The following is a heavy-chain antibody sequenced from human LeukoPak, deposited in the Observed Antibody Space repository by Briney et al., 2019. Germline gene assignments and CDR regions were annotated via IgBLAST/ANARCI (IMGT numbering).Heavy chain of an antibody. CDR1: GGSISGYF. CDR3: ARYRITIVRGGKYYFDS. Sequence: SETLSLTCTVSGGSISGYFWSWIRQPPGKGLEWIGYIHYSGTTNYNPSLNSRVTISVDTSKNQFSLRLSSVTAADTAVYYCARYRITIVRGGKYYFDSWGQGTLVTVSS. CDR2: IHYSGTT. J-gene: IGHJ4*02. V-gene: IGHV4-59*08. D-gene: IGHD3-10*01.